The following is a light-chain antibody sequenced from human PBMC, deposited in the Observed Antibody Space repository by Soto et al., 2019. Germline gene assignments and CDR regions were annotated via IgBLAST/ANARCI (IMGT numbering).Light chain of an antibody. J-gene: IGLJ2*01. Sequence: QSALTQPASVSGSAGQSVTISCTGPRSDIGDSNFISWYQHSPCKAPRLLIYEVNNRPSGVSRRFSGSKAGNTASLTISGLLDDDEADYFCASFRSGTILVFGSGTKLTVL. CDR3: ASFRSGTILV. CDR1: RSDIGDSNF. V-gene: IGLV2-14*01. CDR2: EVN.